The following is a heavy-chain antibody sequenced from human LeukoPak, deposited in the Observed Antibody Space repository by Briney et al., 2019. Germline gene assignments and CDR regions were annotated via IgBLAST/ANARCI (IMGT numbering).Heavy chain of an antibody. Sequence: GGSLRLSCAASGFTFSSYSMNWVRQAPGKGLEWVSSISSSSSYIYYADSVKGRFAISRDNAKNSLYLQMNSLRAEDTAVYYCARSAAGTFDYWGQGTLVTVSS. V-gene: IGHV3-21*01. J-gene: IGHJ4*02. CDR2: ISSSSSYI. CDR3: ARSAAGTFDY. CDR1: GFTFSSYS. D-gene: IGHD6-13*01.